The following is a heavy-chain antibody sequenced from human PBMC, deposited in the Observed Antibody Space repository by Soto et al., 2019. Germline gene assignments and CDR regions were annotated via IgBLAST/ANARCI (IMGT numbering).Heavy chain of an antibody. CDR1: GFSFSDYF. J-gene: IGHJ4*02. D-gene: IGHD3-10*01. CDR2: ISSSGETI. Sequence: QVQLVESGGGLVKPGGSLRLSCSASGFSFSDYFMTWIRQAPGKGLESISYISSSGETIYHADSVKGRFTVSRDNARNSLFLHMTSLRVADTAVYYCARVGVFFGEPGAYWGPGTLVTVSS. V-gene: IGHV3-11*01. CDR3: ARVGVFFGEPGAY.